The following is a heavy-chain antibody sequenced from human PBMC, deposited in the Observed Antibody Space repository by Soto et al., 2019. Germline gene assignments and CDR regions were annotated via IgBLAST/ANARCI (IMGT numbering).Heavy chain of an antibody. D-gene: IGHD1-26*01. CDR2: INHLETT. V-gene: IGHV4-30-2*01. J-gene: IGHJ4*02. CDR3: ARGGGSDSFDY. CDR1: GASITFGGYS. Sequence: SETLSLTCTVSGASITFGGYSWSWIRQTPGKGLEWIGYINHLETTFYNPSLESRLTLSIDRAKNQFSLMLHSMSAADRAVYFCARGGGSDSFDYWGQGILVTAPQ.